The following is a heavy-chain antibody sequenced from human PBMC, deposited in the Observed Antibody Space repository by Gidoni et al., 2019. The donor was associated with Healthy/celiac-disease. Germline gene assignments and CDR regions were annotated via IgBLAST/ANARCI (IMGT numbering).Heavy chain of an antibody. V-gene: IGHV3-21*01. Sequence: EVQLVESGGGLVKPGGSLRLSCAASGFTFSSYSMNWVRQAPGKGLEWVSSISSSSSYIYYADSVKGRFTISRDNAKNSLYLQMNSLRAEDTAVYYCARMLDSSGRWYFDLWGRGTLVTVSS. D-gene: IGHD6-25*01. CDR1: GFTFSSYS. CDR3: ARMLDSSGRWYFDL. J-gene: IGHJ2*01. CDR2: ISSSSSYI.